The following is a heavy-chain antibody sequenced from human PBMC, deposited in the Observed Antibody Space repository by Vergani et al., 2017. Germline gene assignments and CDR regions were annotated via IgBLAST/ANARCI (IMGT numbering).Heavy chain of an antibody. J-gene: IGHJ4*02. CDR3: ARDKLEYNSPRWNY. CDR2: ISAQTGNT. Sequence: QIQLVQSGAEVKQPGASVKVSCKASGYTFVNYGISWVRQAPGQGLEWVGWISAQTGNTKPAQKLQDRVTMTTDTSTATAYMELRSLRSDDTAVYYCARDKLEYNSPRWNYWGQGSMVIVSS. CDR1: GYTFVNYG. D-gene: IGHD1-14*01. V-gene: IGHV1-18*01.